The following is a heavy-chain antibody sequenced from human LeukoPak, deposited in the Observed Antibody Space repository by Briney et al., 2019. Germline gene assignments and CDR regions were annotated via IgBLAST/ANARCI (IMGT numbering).Heavy chain of an antibody. Sequence: KASETLSLTCTVSGGSISSYYWSWIRQPAGKGQEWIGRIYTSGSTNYNPSLKSRVTMSVDTSKNQFSLKLSSVTAADTAVYYCARDFYEGNCSSTSCYYYYGMDVWGQGTTVTVSS. V-gene: IGHV4-4*07. D-gene: IGHD2-2*01. CDR3: ARDFYEGNCSSTSCYYYYGMDV. J-gene: IGHJ6*02. CDR1: GGSISSYY. CDR2: IYTSGST.